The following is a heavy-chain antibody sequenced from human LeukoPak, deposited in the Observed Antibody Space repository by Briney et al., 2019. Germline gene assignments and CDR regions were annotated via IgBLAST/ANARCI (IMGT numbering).Heavy chain of an antibody. J-gene: IGHJ3*02. CDR3: AKRKQQLEDDAFDI. V-gene: IGHV3-7*03. CDR2: MNQYGSEK. CDR1: GFTFSSYW. D-gene: IGHD6-13*01. Sequence: PGGSLRLSCAASGFTFSSYWMSWVRQAPGKGLEWVANMNQYGSEKYYVDSVKGRFTISRDNSKNTLYLQMNSLRAEDTAVYYCAKRKQQLEDDAFDIWGQGTMVTVSS.